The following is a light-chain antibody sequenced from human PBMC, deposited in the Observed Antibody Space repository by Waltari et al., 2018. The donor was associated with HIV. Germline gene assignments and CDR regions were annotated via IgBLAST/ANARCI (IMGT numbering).Light chain of an antibody. CDR2: NND. CDR1: SSNLRSNT. CDR3: ASWDDKLDGWV. J-gene: IGLJ3*02. Sequence: QSLLPPPPSASGTPGPRVTISCSGSSSNLRSNTVNWHQQLPGSAPRALIYNNDQRPSGVPDRFSGSKSGTSASLAISGLQSEDQGDYYCASWDDKLDGWVFGGGTRLTVL. V-gene: IGLV1-44*01.